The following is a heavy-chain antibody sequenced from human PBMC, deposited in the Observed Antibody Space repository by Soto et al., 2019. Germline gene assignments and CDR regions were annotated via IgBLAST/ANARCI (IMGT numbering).Heavy chain of an antibody. CDR2: TDTDGSDT. V-gene: IGHV3-74*01. D-gene: IGHD3-22*01. CDR1: GFTFSTYW. CDR3: ARPYYYDSSGPF. Sequence: GGSLRLSCAASGFTFSTYWMYWVRQVPGKGLVWVSRTDTDGSDTYYADSVKGRFTISRDNSKNTLYLEMNSLRAEDTAVYYCARPYYYDSSGPFWGQGTLVTVSS. J-gene: IGHJ4*02.